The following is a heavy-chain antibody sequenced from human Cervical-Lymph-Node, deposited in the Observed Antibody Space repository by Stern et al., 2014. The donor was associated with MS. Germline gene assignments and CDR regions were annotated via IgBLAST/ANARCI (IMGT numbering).Heavy chain of an antibody. D-gene: IGHD4-17*01. J-gene: IGHJ6*02. V-gene: IGHV4-4*02. CDR2: IYHSGST. Sequence: QVQLQESGPGLVKPSGTLSLTCAVSGGSISSSNWWSWVRQPPGKGLERIGEIYHSGSTNYNPSLKSRVTISVDKSKNQFSLKLSSVTAADTAVYYCARDLSRRGDGEGMDVWGQGTTVTVSS. CDR3: ARDLSRRGDGEGMDV. CDR1: GGSISSSNW.